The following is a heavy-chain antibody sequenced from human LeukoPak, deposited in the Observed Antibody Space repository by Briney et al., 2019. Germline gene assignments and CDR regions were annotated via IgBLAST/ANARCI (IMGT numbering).Heavy chain of an antibody. CDR2: INPNSGGT. CDR3: ARLGSGWYGNYFDY. V-gene: IGHV1-2*02. J-gene: IGHJ4*02. D-gene: IGHD6-19*01. Sequence: GASVKVSCKASGYTFTGYYMHWVRQAPGQGLEWMGWINPNSGGTNYAQKFQGRVTMTRDTSISTAYMELSRLRSDDTAVYYCARLGSGWYGNYFDYWGQGTLVAVSS. CDR1: GYTFTGYY.